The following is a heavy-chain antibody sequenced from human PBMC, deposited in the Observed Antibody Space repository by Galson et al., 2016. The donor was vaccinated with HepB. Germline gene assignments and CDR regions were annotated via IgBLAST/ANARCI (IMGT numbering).Heavy chain of an antibody. CDR3: AGEESYCSGTSCPDYYYYYYGMDV. Sequence: SVKVSCKASGGTFSSYVISWVRLAPGEGLEWMGGIIPFFGAAHYAQKFRGRVTIPADESTSTAYMELSSLSSEDTAVYFCAGEESYCSGTSCPDYYYYYYGMDVWGQGTTVTVSS. V-gene: IGHV1-69*13. CDR1: GGTFSSYV. CDR2: IIPFFGAA. J-gene: IGHJ6*02. D-gene: IGHD2-2*01.